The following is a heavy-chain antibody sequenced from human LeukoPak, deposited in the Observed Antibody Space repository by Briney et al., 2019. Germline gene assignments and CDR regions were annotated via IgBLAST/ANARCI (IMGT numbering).Heavy chain of an antibody. CDR1: GYSFTSYW. CDR2: IYPGDSDS. V-gene: IGHV5-51*01. CDR3: ARLRDSGWYEDYFDY. D-gene: IGHD6-19*01. Sequence: GEPLKISCKGSGYSFTSYWIGWVRQMPGKGLEWMGIIYPGDSDSRYSPSFQGQVTISADKSISTAYLQWSSPKASDTAMYYCARLRDSGWYEDYFDYWGQGTLVTVSS. J-gene: IGHJ4*02.